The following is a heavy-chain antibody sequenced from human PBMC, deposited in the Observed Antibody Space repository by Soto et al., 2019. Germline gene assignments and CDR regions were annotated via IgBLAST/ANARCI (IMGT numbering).Heavy chain of an antibody. J-gene: IGHJ5*02. CDR2: IIPIFGTA. Sequence: QVQLVQSVAEVKKPGSSVKVSCKASGGTFSSYAISWVRQAPGQGLEWMGGIIPIFGTANYAQKFQGRVTITADESTSTAYMELSSLRSEDTAVYYCARGLDYDSSGYYFNWFDPWGQGTLVTVSS. V-gene: IGHV1-69*01. CDR1: GGTFSSYA. D-gene: IGHD3-22*01. CDR3: ARGLDYDSSGYYFNWFDP.